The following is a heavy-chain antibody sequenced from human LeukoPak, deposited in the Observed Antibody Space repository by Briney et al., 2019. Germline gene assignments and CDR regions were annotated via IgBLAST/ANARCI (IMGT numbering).Heavy chain of an antibody. CDR1: GGSISSYY. CDR3: ARVGNGCLDC. V-gene: IGHV4-59*01. J-gene: IGHJ4*02. D-gene: IGHD6-19*01. CDR2: IYYSGNT. Sequence: PSETLSLTCTVSGGSISSYYWSWMRQPPGKGLEWIGYIYYSGNTNYNPSLKSRVTISIDTSKNQFSLRLSSVTAADTAVYYRARVGNGCLDCWGQGTLVTVSS.